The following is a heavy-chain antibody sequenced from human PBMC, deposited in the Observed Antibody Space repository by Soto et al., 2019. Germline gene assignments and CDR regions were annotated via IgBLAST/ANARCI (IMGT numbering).Heavy chain of an antibody. V-gene: IGHV3-30-3*01. CDR2: ISYDGSNK. CDR3: ARDSTLYDSSAFGPAFDY. D-gene: IGHD3-22*01. J-gene: IGHJ4*02. CDR1: GFTFSSYA. Sequence: GGSLRLSCAASGFTFSSYAMHWVRQAPGKGLEWVAVISYDGSNKYYADSVKGRFTISRDNSKNTLYLQMNSLRAEDTAVYYCARDSTLYDSSAFGPAFDYWGQGTLVTVSS.